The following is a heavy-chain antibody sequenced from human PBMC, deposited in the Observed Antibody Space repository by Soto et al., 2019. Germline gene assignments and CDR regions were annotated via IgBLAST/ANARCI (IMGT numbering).Heavy chain of an antibody. CDR2: ISRSSSNI. J-gene: IGHJ4*02. V-gene: IGHV3-48*01. CDR1: GFTFSSYG. Sequence: PGGSLRLSCAASGFTFSSYGMNWVRQAPGKGLECVSYISRSSSNIYYADSVKGRFTISRDNAKNSLYLQMDSLRAEDTAVYYCARDNAGSDRLFDYWGQGTLVTVSS. D-gene: IGHD5-12*01. CDR3: ARDNAGSDRLFDY.